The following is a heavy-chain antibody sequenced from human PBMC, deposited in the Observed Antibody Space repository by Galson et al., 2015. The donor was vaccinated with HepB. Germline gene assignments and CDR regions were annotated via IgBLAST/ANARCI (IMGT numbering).Heavy chain of an antibody. CDR3: VRDHTYGGGPYYFDY. CDR2: IWYDGSNK. Sequence: SLRLSCAASGFTFSNYGMHWVRQAPGKGLEWVAVIWYDGSNKYYADSVKGRFTISRDNSKNTLYLQMNSLRAEDTAVYYCVRDHTYGGGPYYFDYWGQGTLVTVSS. J-gene: IGHJ4*02. CDR1: GFTFSNYG. V-gene: IGHV3-33*01. D-gene: IGHD3-16*01.